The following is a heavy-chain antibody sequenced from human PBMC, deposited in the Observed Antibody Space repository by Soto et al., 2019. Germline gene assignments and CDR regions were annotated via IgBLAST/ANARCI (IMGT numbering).Heavy chain of an antibody. D-gene: IGHD6-19*01. V-gene: IGHV6-1*01. J-gene: IGHJ4*02. CDR1: GDSVSSNSAA. CDR2: TYYRSKWYN. CDR3: ARAPGIAVAGTFDY. Sequence: GDSVSSNSAAWNWIRQSPSRGLEWLGRTYYRSKWYNDYAVSVKSRRTINPDTSKNQFSLQLNSVTPEDTAVYYCARAPGIAVAGTFDYWGQGTLVTVSS.